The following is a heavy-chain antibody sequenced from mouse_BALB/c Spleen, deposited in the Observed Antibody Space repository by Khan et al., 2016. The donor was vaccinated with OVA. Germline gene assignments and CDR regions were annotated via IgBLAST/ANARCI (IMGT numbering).Heavy chain of an antibody. Sequence: EVQRVESGGDLVKPGGSLKLSCAASGFTFSSYSMSWVRQTPDKRLEWVASISSGGDYTYYPDIVKGRFTISRDNAKNTPYLQMSSLKSEDTAMYYGASHLTGSFAYWGQGTLVTVSA. V-gene: IGHV5-6*01. CDR3: ASHLTGSFAY. CDR2: ISSGGDYT. CDR1: GFTFSSYS. D-gene: IGHD4-1*01. J-gene: IGHJ3*01.